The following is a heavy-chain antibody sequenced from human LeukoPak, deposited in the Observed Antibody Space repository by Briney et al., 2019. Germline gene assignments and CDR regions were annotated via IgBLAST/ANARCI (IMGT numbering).Heavy chain of an antibody. V-gene: IGHV3-23*01. D-gene: IGHD4-23*01. J-gene: IGHJ5*02. CDR2: ISNDGGGT. Sequence: GGSLRLSCSASGFIFNNYGLMWVRQAPGKGLEWVSAISNDGGGTTYADFVKGRFTVSRDNSKNTLYLQMNSLRPDDTAVYYCARDSPHDYGGNSDWFDPWGQGTLVAVSS. CDR3: ARDSPHDYGGNSDWFDP. CDR1: GFIFNNYG.